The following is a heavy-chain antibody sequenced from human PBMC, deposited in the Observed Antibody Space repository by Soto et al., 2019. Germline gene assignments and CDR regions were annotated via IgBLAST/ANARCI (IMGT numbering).Heavy chain of an antibody. J-gene: IGHJ4*02. CDR2: ISYDGSNK. Sequence: QVQLVESGGGVVQPGRSLRLSCAASGFTFSSYGMHWVRQAPGKGLEWVAVISYDGSNKYYADSVKGRFTISRDNSKNTLYLQMNSLRAEDTAVYYCARPKGVCYDFWSGYSGPFDYWGQGTLVTVSS. CDR3: ARPKGVCYDFWSGYSGPFDY. V-gene: IGHV3-30*03. CDR1: GFTFSSYG. D-gene: IGHD3-3*01.